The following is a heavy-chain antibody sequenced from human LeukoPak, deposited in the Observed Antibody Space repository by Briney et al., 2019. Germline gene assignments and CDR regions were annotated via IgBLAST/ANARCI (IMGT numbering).Heavy chain of an antibody. Sequence: SVKVSCKASGGTFSSYAISWVRQAPGQGLEWMGGIIPIFGTANYAQKFQGRVTITADESTSTAYMELSSLRSEDTAVYYCAREWLWFGEASTVYDYWGQGTLVTVSS. J-gene: IGHJ4*02. CDR3: AREWLWFGEASTVYDY. CDR2: IIPIFGTA. V-gene: IGHV1-69*13. CDR1: GGTFSSYA. D-gene: IGHD3-10*01.